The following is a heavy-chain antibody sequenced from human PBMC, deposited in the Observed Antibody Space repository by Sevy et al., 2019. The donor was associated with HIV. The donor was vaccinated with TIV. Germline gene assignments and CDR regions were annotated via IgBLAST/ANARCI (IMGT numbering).Heavy chain of an antibody. CDR3: HGDYDSSQLASYYYYGMDV. V-gene: IGHV3-23*01. D-gene: IGHD3-22*01. Sequence: GSLRLSCAASGFTFSSYAMSWVRQAPGKGPEWVSTIRGSGGSTYYEDSVKGRFTISRDNSKNTLYLQMNSLRAEDTAVYYCHGDYDSSQLASYYYYGMDVWGQGTTVTVSS. J-gene: IGHJ6*02. CDR2: IRGSGGST. CDR1: GFTFSSYA.